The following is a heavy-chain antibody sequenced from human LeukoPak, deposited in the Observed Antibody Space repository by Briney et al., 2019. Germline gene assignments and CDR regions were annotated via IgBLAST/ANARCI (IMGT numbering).Heavy chain of an antibody. D-gene: IGHD2-21*02. Sequence: SETLSLTCTVSGGSISSSSYYWGWIRQPPGKGLDWIGRIYYSGSPYYNSSLNSRVTISVDTSKHTFSLKLRSVTAADTAVYYCVVVTVGSVDYWGQGTLVTVSS. CDR3: VVVTVGSVDY. J-gene: IGHJ4*02. V-gene: IGHV4-39*01. CDR2: IYYSGSP. CDR1: GGSISSSSYY.